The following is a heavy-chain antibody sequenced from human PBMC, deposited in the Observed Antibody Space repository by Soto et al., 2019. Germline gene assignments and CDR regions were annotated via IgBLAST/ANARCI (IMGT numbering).Heavy chain of an antibody. V-gene: IGHV1-69*02. CDR1: GGSITTQT. J-gene: IGHJ5*02. CDR3: ANSETVLSPSTPFWFDP. Sequence: QVQLVQSGAEVRKPGSSVKVSCKTTGGSITTQTISWVRQAPGQGLEWMGRIIHILGFSNYAETFQGRVPISAVKSANSAYLELNSLRSEDTATYYCANSETVLSPSTPFWFDPWGQGTLVTVSS. D-gene: IGHD2-15*01. CDR2: IIHILGFS.